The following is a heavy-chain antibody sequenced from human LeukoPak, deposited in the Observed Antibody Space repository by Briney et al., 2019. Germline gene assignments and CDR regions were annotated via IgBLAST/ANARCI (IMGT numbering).Heavy chain of an antibody. CDR3: AGGKDTAMAPSYWFDP. V-gene: IGHV4-31*03. CDR2: IYYSGST. CDR1: GGSISSGGYY. Sequence: SQTLSLTCTVSGGSISSGGYYWSWIRQHPGKGLEWIGCIYYSGSTYYNPSLKSRVTISVDTSKNQFSLNLSSVTAADTAVYYCAGGKDTAMAPSYWFDPWGQGTLVTVSS. J-gene: IGHJ5*02. D-gene: IGHD5-18*01.